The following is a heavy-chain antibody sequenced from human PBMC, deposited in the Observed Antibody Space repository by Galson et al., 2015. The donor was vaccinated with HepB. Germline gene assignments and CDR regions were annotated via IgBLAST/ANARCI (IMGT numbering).Heavy chain of an antibody. D-gene: IGHD4-17*01. J-gene: IGHJ5*02. CDR3: ARDITVTTYRNWFDP. CDR2: INTNTGNP. Sequence: VTVSCKASGYGFTSYAINWVRQAPGQGLEWMGWINTNTGNPTYAQGFTGRFVFSLDTSVSTAYLQISSLKAEDTAVYYCARDITVTTYRNWFDPWGQGSLVTVSS. CDR1: GYGFTSYA. V-gene: IGHV7-4-1*02.